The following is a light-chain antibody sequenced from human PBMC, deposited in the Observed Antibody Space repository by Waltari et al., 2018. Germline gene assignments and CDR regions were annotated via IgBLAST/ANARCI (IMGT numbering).Light chain of an antibody. Sequence: QPVLTQPPSVSGAPGQRVTIPCPGSNSNIGAAYDVHWYQQLPGTAPKLLLTGASHRPSGVPDRFSGSKSGTSASLAITGLQAEDEGDFYCQSYDGSLSGWVFGTGTTVTVL. CDR1: NSNIGAAYD. V-gene: IGLV1-40*01. CDR3: QSYDGSLSGWV. CDR2: GAS. J-gene: IGLJ1*01.